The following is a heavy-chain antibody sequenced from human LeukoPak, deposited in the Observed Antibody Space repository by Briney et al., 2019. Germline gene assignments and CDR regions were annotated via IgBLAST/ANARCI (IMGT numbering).Heavy chain of an antibody. V-gene: IGHV1-18*01. CDR3: ASPRAYDSSGYSYYGMDV. D-gene: IGHD3-22*01. CDR1: GYTFTSYG. J-gene: IGHJ6*02. Sequence: ASVKVSCKASGYTFTSYGISWVRQAPGQGLEWMGWISAYNGNTNYAQKLQGRVTMTTDTSTSTAYMELRSLRSDDTAVYYCASPRAYDSSGYSYYGMDVWGQGTTVTVSS. CDR2: ISAYNGNT.